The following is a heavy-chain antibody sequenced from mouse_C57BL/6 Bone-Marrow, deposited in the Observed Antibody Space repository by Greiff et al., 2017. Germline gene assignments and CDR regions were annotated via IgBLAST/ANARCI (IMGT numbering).Heavy chain of an antibody. CDR2: IYPGGGYT. J-gene: IGHJ3*01. CDR3: ASGEYPAWFAY. Sequence: VKLMESGAELVRPGTSVKMSCKASGYTFTNYWIGWAKQRPGHGLEWIGDIYPGGGYTNYNEKFKGKATLTADKSSSTAYMQFSSLTSEDSAIYYCASGEYPAWFAYWGQGTLVTVSA. CDR1: GYTFTNYW. D-gene: IGHD5-1*01. V-gene: IGHV1-63*01.